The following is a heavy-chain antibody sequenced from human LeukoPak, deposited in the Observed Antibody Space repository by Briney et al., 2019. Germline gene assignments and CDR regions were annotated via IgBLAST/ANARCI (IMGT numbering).Heavy chain of an antibody. CDR2: IYHSRST. D-gene: IGHD2-2*01. CDR3: ARPYCSSTSCFRYYFDY. J-gene: IGHJ4*02. V-gene: IGHV4-38-2*01. Sequence: SETLSLTSAVSGYSFSSGYYWGWVWQPPVKGLGCLGSIYHSRSTYYNPVLKSRVTISVDPSKNQFSLKLRSVTAADTAVYYCARPYCSSTSCFRYYFDYWGQGTLVTVSS. CDR1: GYSFSSGYY.